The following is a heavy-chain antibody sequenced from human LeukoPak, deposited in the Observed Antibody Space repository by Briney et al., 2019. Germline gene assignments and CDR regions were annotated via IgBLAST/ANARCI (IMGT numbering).Heavy chain of an antibody. CDR1: GGSISSYY. V-gene: IGHV4-59*12. Sequence: SETLSLTCTVSGGSISSYYWRWIRQPPGKGLEWIGYIYYSGSTNYNPSLKSRVTISVDTSKNQFSLKLSSVPAADTAVYYCAGEYSSSWYSRYYYYGMDVWGQGTTVTVSS. CDR3: AGEYSSSWYSRYYYYGMDV. J-gene: IGHJ6*02. D-gene: IGHD6-13*01. CDR2: IYYSGST.